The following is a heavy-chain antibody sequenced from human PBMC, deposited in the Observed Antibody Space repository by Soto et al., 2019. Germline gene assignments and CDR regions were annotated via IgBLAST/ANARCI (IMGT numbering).Heavy chain of an antibody. CDR2: IYYSGST. CDR1: GGSISSYY. J-gene: IGHJ5*02. D-gene: IGHD3-10*01. V-gene: IGHV4-59*08. CDR3: ARHTTYYYGSGSYCKIRKWFDP. Sequence: SETLSLTCTVSGGSISSYYWSWIRQPPGKGLEWIGYIYYSGSTNYNPSLKSRVTISVDTSKNQFSLKLSSVTAADTAVYYCARHTTYYYGSGSYCKIRKWFDPWGQGTLVTVSS.